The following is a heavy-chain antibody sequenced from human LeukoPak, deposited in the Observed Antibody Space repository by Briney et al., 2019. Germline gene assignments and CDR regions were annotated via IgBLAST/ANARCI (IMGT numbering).Heavy chain of an antibody. Sequence: SETLSLTCTVSGGSISSSSYYWGWIRQPPGKGLEWIGSIYYSGSTYYNPSLKSRVTISVDTSKNKFSLKLSSVTAADTAVYYCARVDGFWYYFDYWGQGTLVTVSS. V-gene: IGHV4-39*07. J-gene: IGHJ4*02. D-gene: IGHD3-3*01. CDR2: IYYSGST. CDR3: ARVDGFWYYFDY. CDR1: GGSISSSSYY.